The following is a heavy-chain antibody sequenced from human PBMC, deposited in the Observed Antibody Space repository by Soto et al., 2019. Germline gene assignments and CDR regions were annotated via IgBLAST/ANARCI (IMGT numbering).Heavy chain of an antibody. V-gene: IGHV1-18*01. CDR2: ISAYNGNT. Sequence: ASVKVSCKASGYTFTSYGISWVRQAPGQGLEWMGWISAYNGNTNYAQKLQDRVSMTTDKSTNTAYMELRSLRSDDTSVYYCAREWELRWFDPWGQGTLVTVSS. CDR3: AREWELRWFDP. J-gene: IGHJ5*02. D-gene: IGHD1-26*01. CDR1: GYTFTSYG.